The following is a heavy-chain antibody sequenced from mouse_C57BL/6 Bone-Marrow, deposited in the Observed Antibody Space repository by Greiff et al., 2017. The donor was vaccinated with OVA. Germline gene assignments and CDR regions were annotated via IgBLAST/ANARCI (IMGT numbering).Heavy chain of an antibody. J-gene: IGHJ1*03. D-gene: IGHD2-5*01. CDR2: INPSTGGT. CDR1: GYSFTGYY. V-gene: IGHV1-42*01. CDR3: ARYHYYYSNLYWYFDV. Sequence: DVQLQESGPELVKPGASVKISCKASGYSFTGYYMNWVKQSPEKSLEWIGEINPSTGGTTYNQKFKAKATLTVDKSSSTAYMQLKSLTSEDSAVYYCARYHYYYSNLYWYFDVWGTGTTVTVSS.